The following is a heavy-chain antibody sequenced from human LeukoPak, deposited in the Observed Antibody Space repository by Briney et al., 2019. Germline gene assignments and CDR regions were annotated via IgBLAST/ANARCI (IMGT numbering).Heavy chain of an antibody. CDR2: ISWNSGGI. CDR1: GFTLDDHA. CDR3: ARGKWELLPVNYFDY. Sequence: GGSLRLSCAASGFTLDDHAMHWVRQVPGKGLEWVSGISWNSGGIGYADSVKGRFTISRDNAKNSLYLQMNSLRPEDTALYYCARGKWELLPVNYFDYWGQGTLVTVSS. J-gene: IGHJ4*02. D-gene: IGHD1-26*01. V-gene: IGHV3-9*01.